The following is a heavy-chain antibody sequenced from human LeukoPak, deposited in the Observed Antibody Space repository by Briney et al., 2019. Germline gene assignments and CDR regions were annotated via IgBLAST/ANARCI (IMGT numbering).Heavy chain of an antibody. Sequence: KPSVTLSLTCTVSGGSISSYYWSWIRQPPGKGLEWIGYIYYSGSTNYNPSLKSRVTISVDTSKNQFSLKLSSVTAADTAVYYCARDQIDSSGYYYSNWFDPWGQGTLVTVSS. CDR1: GGSISSYY. D-gene: IGHD3-22*01. J-gene: IGHJ5*02. V-gene: IGHV4-59*01. CDR3: ARDQIDSSGYYYSNWFDP. CDR2: IYYSGST.